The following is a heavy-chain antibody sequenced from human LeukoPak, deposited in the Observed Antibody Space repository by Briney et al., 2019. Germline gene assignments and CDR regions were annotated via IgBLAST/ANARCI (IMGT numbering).Heavy chain of an antibody. CDR1: GFTFSSYG. D-gene: IGHD3-22*01. CDR2: ILYDGSNK. V-gene: IGHV3-30*18. CDR3: AKSLYYYDSSGYQDY. J-gene: IGHJ4*02. Sequence: GGSLRLSCAASGFTFSSYGMHWVRQAPGKGLEWVAVILYDGSNKYYADSVKGRFTISRDNSKNTLYLQMNGLRAEDTAVYYCAKSLYYYDSSGYQDYWGQGTLVTVSS.